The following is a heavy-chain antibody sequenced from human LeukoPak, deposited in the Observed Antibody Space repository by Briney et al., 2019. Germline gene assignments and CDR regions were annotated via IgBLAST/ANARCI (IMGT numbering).Heavy chain of an antibody. CDR2: IYYSGST. CDR1: GGSISSSSYY. Sequence: SETLSLTCTVSGGSISSSSYYWGWIRQPPGKGLEWIGSIYYSGSTYYNPSLKSRVTISVDTSKNQFSLKLSSVTAADTAVYYCARTHVDTAMVTLQLYNFDYWGQGTLVTVSS. J-gene: IGHJ4*02. D-gene: IGHD5-18*01. V-gene: IGHV4-39*01. CDR3: ARTHVDTAMVTLQLYNFDY.